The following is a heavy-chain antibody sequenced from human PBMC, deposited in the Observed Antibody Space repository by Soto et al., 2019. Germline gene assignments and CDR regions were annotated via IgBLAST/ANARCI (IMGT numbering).Heavy chain of an antibody. V-gene: IGHV4-34*01. D-gene: IGHD6-25*01. J-gene: IGHJ1*01. CDR1: GGSFSGYY. CDR2: INHSGSN. Sequence: QVQLQQWGAGLLKPSETLSLTCAVYGGSFSGYYWSWIRQPPGKGPEWVGEINHSGSNNYNPSLKSLVTISVDTSTNPFFLKLSAVTAASAVVYYGARCRRALLSGYLRYRALNHLYSWREGTLVAVSS. CDR3: ARCRRALLSGYLRYRALNHLYS.